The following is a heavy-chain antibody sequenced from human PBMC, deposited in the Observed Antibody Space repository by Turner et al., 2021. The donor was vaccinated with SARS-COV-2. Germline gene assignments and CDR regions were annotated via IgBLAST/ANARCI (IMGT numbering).Heavy chain of an antibody. CDR1: VFSLSNAKMG. D-gene: IGHD1-26*01. CDR3: ERIMWWELAYGMDV. V-gene: IGHV2-26*01. Sequence: QFTLKESGPVLVQPTETLTLTCTVSVFSLSNAKMGVSWIRQPPGKALEWLAHIFSNDEKSYSTSLKSRLTISKDTSKSQVVLTMTNMDPVDTATYYCERIMWWELAYGMDVWGQGTTVTVSS. J-gene: IGHJ6*02. CDR2: IFSNDEK.